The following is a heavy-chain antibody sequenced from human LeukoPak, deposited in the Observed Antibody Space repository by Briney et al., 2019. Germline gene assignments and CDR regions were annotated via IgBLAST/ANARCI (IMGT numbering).Heavy chain of an antibody. CDR1: GGSISSYY. CDR3: ARDTYKYSSSLGWFDP. Sequence: PSETLSLTCTVSGGSISSYYWSWIRQPAGKGLEWIGRIYTSGSTNYNPSLKSRVTMSVDTSKNQFSLKLSSVTAADTAVYYCARDTYKYSSSLGWFDPWGQGTLVTVSS. D-gene: IGHD6-13*01. J-gene: IGHJ5*02. CDR2: IYTSGST. V-gene: IGHV4-4*07.